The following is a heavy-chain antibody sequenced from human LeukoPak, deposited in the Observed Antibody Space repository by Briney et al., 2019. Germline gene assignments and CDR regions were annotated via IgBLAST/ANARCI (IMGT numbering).Heavy chain of an antibody. J-gene: IGHJ6*03. V-gene: IGHV4-59*01. CDR3: ARDSGYEGYSYMDV. CDR2: IYYSGST. Sequence: SETLSLTCTVSGGSISSYYWSWIRQPPGKGLEWIGYIYYSGSTNYNPSLKSRVTISVDTSKNQFSLKLSSVTAADTAVYYCARDSGYEGYSYMDVWGKGSNVGVCS. CDR1: GGSISSYY. D-gene: IGHD3-22*01.